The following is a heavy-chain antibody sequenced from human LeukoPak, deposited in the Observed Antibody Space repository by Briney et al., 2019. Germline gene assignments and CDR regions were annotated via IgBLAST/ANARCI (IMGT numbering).Heavy chain of an antibody. J-gene: IGHJ4*02. CDR3: ARAYSYGYATGDI. Sequence: GGSLRLSCAASGFAFKSYSMDWVRQALGKGLEWISYISTGSAVTYYAESVKGRFTISRDNAKNSLFLEMNNLRAEDTALYFCARAYSYGYATGDIWGQGTLVTVSP. CDR1: GFAFKSYS. CDR2: ISTGSAVT. D-gene: IGHD5-18*01. V-gene: IGHV3-48*01.